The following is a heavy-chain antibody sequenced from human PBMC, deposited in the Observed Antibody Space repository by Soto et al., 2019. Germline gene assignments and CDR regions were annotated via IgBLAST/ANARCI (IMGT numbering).Heavy chain of an antibody. CDR3: AKDCNKEHQGYHDAFDI. Sequence: EVQLLESGGGLVQPGGSLRLSCAASGFTSSSYAMSWVRQAPGKGLEWVSAISGSGVSTYYADSVKGRFTISRDNSKNTLYLQINSGRAEYTAVYYCAKDCNKEHQGYHDAFDIWGQGTMVTVSS. D-gene: IGHD1-26*01. J-gene: IGHJ3*02. V-gene: IGHV3-23*01. CDR2: ISGSGVST. CDR1: GFTSSSYA.